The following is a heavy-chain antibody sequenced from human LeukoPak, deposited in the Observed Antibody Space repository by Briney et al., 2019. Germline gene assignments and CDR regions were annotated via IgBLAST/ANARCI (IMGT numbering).Heavy chain of an antibody. CDR1: GFTFSDYY. J-gene: IGHJ6*02. V-gene: IGHV3-11*01. D-gene: IGHD5-12*01. Sequence: GGSLRLSCAASGFTFSDYYMTWIRQAPGKGLEWVSYISNSGSATYCADSVKGRFTISRDNAKNSLYLQMNTLRAEDTAVYYCARDLEWLRFRGHVDVWGQGTTVTVSS. CDR2: ISNSGSAT. CDR3: ARDLEWLRFRGHVDV.